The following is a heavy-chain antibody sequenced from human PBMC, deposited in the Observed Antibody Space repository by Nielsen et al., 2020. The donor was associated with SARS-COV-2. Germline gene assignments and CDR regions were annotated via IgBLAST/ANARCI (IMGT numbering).Heavy chain of an antibody. CDR3: FRGHGDYEGVYYYGMDV. V-gene: IGHV3-64D*09. CDR1: GFTFSSYA. CDR2: ISSNGGST. D-gene: IGHD4-17*01. Sequence: GGSLRLSCSASGFTFSSYAMHWVRQAPGKGLEYVSAISSNGGSTYYADSVKGRFTISRDNSKNTLYLQMSSLRAEDTAVYYCFRGHGDYEGVYYYGMDVWGQGTTVTVSS. J-gene: IGHJ6*02.